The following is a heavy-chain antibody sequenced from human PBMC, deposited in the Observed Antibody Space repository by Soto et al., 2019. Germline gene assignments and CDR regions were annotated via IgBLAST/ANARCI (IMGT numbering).Heavy chain of an antibody. J-gene: IGHJ3*01. CDR3: AKGFKFGAAGSIQRSSGDAFDV. Sequence: EVQLLESGGGLVQPGGSLRLSCTAPGFSFSDYDMSWVRQAPGKGLEWVSLIGVSGVRTYYTDSVKGRFTISRDTSENVVYLRMDSLRAEDTALYYCAKGFKFGAAGSIQRSSGDAFDVWGRGTMVIVSS. CDR2: IGVSGVRT. V-gene: IGHV3-23*01. CDR1: GFSFSDYD. D-gene: IGHD3-10*01.